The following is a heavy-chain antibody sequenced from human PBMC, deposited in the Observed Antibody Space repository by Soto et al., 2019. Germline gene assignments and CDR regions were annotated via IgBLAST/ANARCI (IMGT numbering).Heavy chain of an antibody. CDR1: GYTFSNYG. V-gene: IGHV1-18*01. CDR3: ARVVPGAEDWLGP. Sequence: ASVKVSCKTSGYTFSNYGITWVRQAPGQPLEWLGWISLYSDGTNYAQKFQGRVPMTTDTSTTTAYMELRSLRSDDTAVYYCARVVPGAEDWLGPWGQGTLVTVSS. CDR2: ISLYSDGT. J-gene: IGHJ5*02. D-gene: IGHD2-2*01.